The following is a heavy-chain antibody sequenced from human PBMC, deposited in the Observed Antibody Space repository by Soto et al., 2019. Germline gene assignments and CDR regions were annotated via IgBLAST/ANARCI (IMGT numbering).Heavy chain of an antibody. J-gene: IGHJ4*02. CDR3: ARDLDGSGSYYTDY. Sequence: QVQLVQSGAEVKKPGASVKVSCKASGYSFSNYGISWVRQAPGQGLEWMGWITPYKDNTKYAQKLQGRVTMTTDTSTSTAYMKLRSLTSGDTAVYYFARDLDGSGSYYTDYWGQGTLVTVSS. CDR1: GYSFSNYG. D-gene: IGHD3-10*01. V-gene: IGHV1-18*04. CDR2: ITPYKDNT.